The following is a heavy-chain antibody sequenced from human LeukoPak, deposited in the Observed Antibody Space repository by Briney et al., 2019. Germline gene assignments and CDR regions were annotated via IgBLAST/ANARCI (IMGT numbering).Heavy chain of an antibody. J-gene: IGHJ4*02. CDR2: ISYDGGNK. CDR1: GFTFSNYA. Sequence: GGSLRLSCPASGFTFSNYAIHWVRQAPGKWLEWVAAISYDGGNKYFANSVKGLFTISRDNSKNTVSLQMNSLRAGDTLVYYCARDYATDTDMVWGQGTMV. D-gene: IGHD5-18*01. V-gene: IGHV3-30-3*01. CDR3: ARDYATDTDMV.